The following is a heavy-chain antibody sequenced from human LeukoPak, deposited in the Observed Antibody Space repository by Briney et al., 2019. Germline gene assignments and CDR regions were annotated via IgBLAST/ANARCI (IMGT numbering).Heavy chain of an antibody. D-gene: IGHD3-9*01. Sequence: SETLSLTCAVYGGSFSGYYWSWVRQPPGKGLEWIGEINHSGSTNYNPSLKSRVTISVDTSKNQFSLKLSSVTAADTAVYYCARVGYFDRLYHLQTRAQEYYFDYWGQGTLVTVSS. CDR2: INHSGST. CDR3: ARVGYFDRLYHLQTRAQEYYFDY. V-gene: IGHV4-34*01. J-gene: IGHJ4*02. CDR1: GGSFSGYY.